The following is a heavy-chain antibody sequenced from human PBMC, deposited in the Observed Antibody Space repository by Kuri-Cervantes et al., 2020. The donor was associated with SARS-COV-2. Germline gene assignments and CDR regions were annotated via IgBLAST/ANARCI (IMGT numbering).Heavy chain of an antibody. D-gene: IGHD3-22*01. CDR3: ARDYGGYYGDDAFDI. J-gene: IGHJ3*02. CDR1: GFSFSDAW. CDR2: FKSKAAGGTT. V-gene: IGHV3-15*01. Sequence: GGSLRLSCVASGFSFSDAWMSWVRQTPGKGLEWVGRFKSKAAGGTTVYAAPVQGRFTISRDNAKNSLYLQMNSLRAEDTAVYYCARDYGGYYGDDAFDIWGQGTMVTVSS.